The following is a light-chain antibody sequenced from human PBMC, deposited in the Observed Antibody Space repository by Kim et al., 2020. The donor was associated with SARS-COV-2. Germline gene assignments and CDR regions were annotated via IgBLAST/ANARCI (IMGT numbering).Light chain of an antibody. CDR2: KVS. CDR1: QSLAYRDGNIY. J-gene: IGKJ3*01. Sequence: PASISCRSSQSLAYRDGNIYLNWFHQRPGQSPRSLIYKVSKRDSGVPYRFSGSGSGTDFTLQISRVEAEDVGVYYCMQGTHWPFTFGPGTKVDIK. V-gene: IGKV2-30*01. CDR3: MQGTHWPFT.